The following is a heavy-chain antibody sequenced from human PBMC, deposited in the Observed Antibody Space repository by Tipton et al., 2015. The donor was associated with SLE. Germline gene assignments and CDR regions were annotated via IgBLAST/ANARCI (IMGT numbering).Heavy chain of an antibody. CDR1: GGSISSGSYY. Sequence: TLSLTCTVSGGSISSGSYYWSWIRQPAGKGLEWIGRIYTSGSTNYNPSLKSRVTMSVDTSKNQFSLKLSSVTAADTAVYYCARVFPAPSDLEWLLYWYFDLWGRGTLVTVSS. CDR2: IYTSGST. CDR3: ARVFPAPSDLEWLLYWYFDL. J-gene: IGHJ2*01. D-gene: IGHD3-3*01. V-gene: IGHV4-61*02.